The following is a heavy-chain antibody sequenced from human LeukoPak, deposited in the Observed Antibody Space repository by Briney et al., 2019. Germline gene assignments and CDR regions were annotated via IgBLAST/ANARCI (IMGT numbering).Heavy chain of an antibody. Sequence: GGSLRLSCAASGFTFSNYWMHWVRQAPGKGLVWVSRINSDGRSTNYADSVKGRFTISRDNAKNTLYLQMNSLRAEDTAVYYCARIDYDILTGYYRIDYWGQGTLVTVSS. CDR1: GFTFSNYW. V-gene: IGHV3-74*01. J-gene: IGHJ4*02. CDR3: ARIDYDILTGYYRIDY. CDR2: INSDGRST. D-gene: IGHD3-9*01.